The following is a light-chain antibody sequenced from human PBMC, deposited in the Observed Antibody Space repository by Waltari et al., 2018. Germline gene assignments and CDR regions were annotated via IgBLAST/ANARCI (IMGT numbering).Light chain of an antibody. V-gene: IGKV3-11*01. CDR3: QQRGNWPRLT. CDR1: QSVGNY. Sequence: EIVFTQSPATLSLSPGERATLSCRASQSVGNYFAWYQQKVGQAPRLLIYDASSRATGLPARFSGSGSGTEFTLTISSLEPEDFAVYYCQQRGNWPRLTFGGGTKVEIK. J-gene: IGKJ4*01. CDR2: DAS.